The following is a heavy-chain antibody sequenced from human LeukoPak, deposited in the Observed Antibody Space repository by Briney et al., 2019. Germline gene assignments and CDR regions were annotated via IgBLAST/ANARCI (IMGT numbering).Heavy chain of an antibody. CDR3: ARDRVLSKIAAAGTDY. CDR2: IKQDGSEK. V-gene: IGHV3-7*01. CDR1: GFTVSSNY. Sequence: PGGSLRLSCAASGFTVSSNYMSWVRQAPGKGLEWVANIKQDGSEKYYVDSVKGRFTISRDNAKTSLYLQMNSLRAEDTAVYYCARDRVLSKIAAAGTDYWGQGTLVTVSS. D-gene: IGHD6-13*01. J-gene: IGHJ4*02.